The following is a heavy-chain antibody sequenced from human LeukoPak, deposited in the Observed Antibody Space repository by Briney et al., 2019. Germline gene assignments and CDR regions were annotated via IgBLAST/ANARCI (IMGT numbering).Heavy chain of an antibody. CDR1: GFTFSGSA. D-gene: IGHD3-10*01. Sequence: GGSLRLSCAASGFTFSGSAMHWVRQASGKGLERVGRIRSKANSYATAYAASVKGRFTISRDDSKNTAYLQMNSLKTEDTAVYYCTRHGSGSYYSSYWGQGTLVTVSS. CDR3: TRHGSGSYYSSY. J-gene: IGHJ4*02. CDR2: IRSKANSYAT. V-gene: IGHV3-73*01.